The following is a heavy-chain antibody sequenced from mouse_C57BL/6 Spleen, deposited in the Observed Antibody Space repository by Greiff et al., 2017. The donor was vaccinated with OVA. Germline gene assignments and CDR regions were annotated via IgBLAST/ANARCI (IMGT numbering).Heavy chain of an antibody. CDR2: IWRGGST. Sequence: VKLMESGPGLVQPSQSLSITCTVSGFSLTSYGVHWVRQSPGKGLEWLGVIWRGGSTDYNAAFMSRLSITKDNSKSQVFFKMNSLQADDTAIYYCAKNGGSSYEDAMDYWGQGTSVTVSS. D-gene: IGHD1-1*01. CDR3: AKNGGSSYEDAMDY. J-gene: IGHJ4*01. CDR1: GFSLTSYG. V-gene: IGHV2-5*01.